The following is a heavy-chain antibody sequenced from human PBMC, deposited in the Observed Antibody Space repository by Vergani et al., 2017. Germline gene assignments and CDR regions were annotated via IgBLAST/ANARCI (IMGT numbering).Heavy chain of an antibody. CDR1: GFTFNRYG. J-gene: IGHJ4*02. D-gene: IGHD6-19*01. CDR3: ARDRAFCHEGGWPL. Sequence: QVQLVQSGGGVVQPGGSLRLSCVASGFTFNRYGMQWVRQAPGKGLEWVAYVLFDGSNEYYADSVKGRFIVSRDNSNDALYLQMNSLRTDDTAVYYCARDRAFCHEGGWPLGAQGSVVTASS. V-gene: IGHV3-30*02. CDR2: VLFDGSNE.